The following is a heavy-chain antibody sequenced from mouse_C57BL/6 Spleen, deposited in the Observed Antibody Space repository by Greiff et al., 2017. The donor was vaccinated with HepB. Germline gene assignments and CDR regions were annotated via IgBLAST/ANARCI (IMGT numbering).Heavy chain of an antibody. J-gene: IGHJ4*01. CDR3: TTGDYYGSSPLYAMDY. CDR2: IDPENGDT. V-gene: IGHV14-4*01. CDR1: GFNIKDDY. Sequence: EVQLVESGAELVRPGASVKLSCTASGFNIKDDYMHWVKQRPEQGLEWIGWIDPENGDTEYASKFQGKATITADTSSNTAYLQLSSLTSEDTAVYYCTTGDYYGSSPLYAMDYWGQGTSVTVSS. D-gene: IGHD1-1*01.